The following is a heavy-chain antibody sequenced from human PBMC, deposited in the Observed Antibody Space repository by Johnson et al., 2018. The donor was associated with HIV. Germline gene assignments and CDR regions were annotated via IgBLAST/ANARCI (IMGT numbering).Heavy chain of an antibody. J-gene: IGHJ3*02. CDR3: ARSQVAATSEGAFDI. V-gene: IGHV3-66*01. CDR2: IYSGGST. D-gene: IGHD2-15*01. Sequence: VQLVESGGGLVQPGGSLRLSCAASGFTVSSNYMSWVRQAPGKGLAWVSVIYSGGSTYYADSVTGRFTISRDNSKNTLYLQMNSLRAEDTAVYYCARSQVAATSEGAFDIWGQGTMVTVSS. CDR1: GFTVSSNY.